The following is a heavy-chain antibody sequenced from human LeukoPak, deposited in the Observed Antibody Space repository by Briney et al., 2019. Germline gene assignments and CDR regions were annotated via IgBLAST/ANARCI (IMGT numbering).Heavy chain of an antibody. CDR2: IKQDGSET. J-gene: IGHJ6*03. CDR1: GFTFSSYW. Sequence: GGSLRLSCAASGFTFSSYWMTWVRQAPGKGLEWVANIKQDGSETYYVDFVRGRFTISRDNAKNSLYLQMNSLRAEDTAVYYCARNDILTDHYMDVWGKGTTVTVSS. V-gene: IGHV3-7*01. CDR3: ARNDILTDHYMDV. D-gene: IGHD3-9*01.